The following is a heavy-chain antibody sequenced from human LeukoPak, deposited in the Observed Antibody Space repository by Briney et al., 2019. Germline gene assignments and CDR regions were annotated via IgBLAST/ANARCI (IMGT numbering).Heavy chain of an antibody. J-gene: IGHJ4*02. D-gene: IGHD3-10*01. Sequence: ASVKVSCKTSGYSFINYGISWVRQAPGQGLEWMGWISAYNGYTDFAERFQGRVTMTRDTSTSTVYMELSSLRSEDTAVYYCARVVTRAYGSGSYSFDYWGQGTLVTLSS. CDR2: ISAYNGYT. CDR1: GYSFINYG. CDR3: ARVVTRAYGSGSYSFDY. V-gene: IGHV1-18*01.